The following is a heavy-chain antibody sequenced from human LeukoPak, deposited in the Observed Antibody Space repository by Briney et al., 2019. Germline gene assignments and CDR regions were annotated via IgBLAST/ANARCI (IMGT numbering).Heavy chain of an antibody. CDR3: ARHGPYSGSSISDY. CDR2: IYPGDSDT. Sequence: GESLKISCKGSGYSFTTYWIGWVRQVPGKGLEWMGLIYPGDSDTRYSASFQGQVTFSADKSISTAYLQWSSLKASDTAMYYCARHGPYSGSSISDYWGQGTLVAVSS. D-gene: IGHD1-26*01. V-gene: IGHV5-51*01. J-gene: IGHJ4*02. CDR1: GYSFTTYW.